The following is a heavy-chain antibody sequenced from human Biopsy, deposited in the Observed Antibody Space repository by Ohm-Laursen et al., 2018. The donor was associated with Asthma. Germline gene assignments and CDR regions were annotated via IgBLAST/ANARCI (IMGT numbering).Heavy chain of an antibody. CDR1: GGTFSTFT. V-gene: IGHV1-69*13. CDR3: AREVSTVDYGYYYFAMDV. D-gene: IGHD4-17*01. CDR2: ILPILGTS. Sequence: PSVKVSCKTSGGTFSTFTITWGRQAPGQALGWMGGILPILGTSNYAQKFQGRVTFTADESTSSAYMELSSLTSEDSAVYYCAREVSTVDYGYYYFAMDVWGQGTTVTVSS. J-gene: IGHJ6*02.